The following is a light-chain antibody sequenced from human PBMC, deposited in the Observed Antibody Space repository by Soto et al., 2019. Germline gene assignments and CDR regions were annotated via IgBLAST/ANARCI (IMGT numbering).Light chain of an antibody. J-gene: IGLJ1*01. CDR3: SSYAGNNNYV. Sequence: QSALTQPPSASGSPGQSVTISCTGTSSDVGGYNYVSWYQQHPGKAPKLMIYEVSKRPSGVTDRFSGSKSGNTASLTVSGLQDEDEADYYCSSYAGNNNYVFGTGTKLTVL. CDR2: EVS. CDR1: SSDVGGYNY. V-gene: IGLV2-8*01.